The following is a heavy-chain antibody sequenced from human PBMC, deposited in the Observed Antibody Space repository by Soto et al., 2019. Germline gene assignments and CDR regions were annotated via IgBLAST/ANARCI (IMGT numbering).Heavy chain of an antibody. J-gene: IGHJ4*02. Sequence: EVQLLESGGGLVQLGGSLRLSCAASAFTFSAYAMSWVRQAPGKGLEWVSIISGNGDATDYTDPVKGRFTISRDNSKNTLYLQMNSLRADDTAVYYCAKGSCSCAFCYRYDSWGQGTLVTVSS. CDR3: AKGSCSCAFCYRYDS. D-gene: IGHD2-15*01. V-gene: IGHV3-23*01. CDR2: ISGNGDAT. CDR1: AFTFSAYA.